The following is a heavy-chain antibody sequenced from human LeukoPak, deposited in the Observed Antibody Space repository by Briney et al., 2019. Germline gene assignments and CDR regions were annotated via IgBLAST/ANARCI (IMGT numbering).Heavy chain of an antibody. CDR1: GFTFSGSA. J-gene: IGHJ1*01. Sequence: GGSLKLSCSASGFTFSGSAMHWVRQAPGKGLEWGAVISYDGSNKYYADSVKGRFTISRDNSKNTLYLQMNSLRAEDTAVYYCASDVVASAEYFQHWGQGTLVTVSS. V-gene: IGHV3-30-3*01. D-gene: IGHD2-21*01. CDR3: ASDVVASAEYFQH. CDR2: ISYDGSNK.